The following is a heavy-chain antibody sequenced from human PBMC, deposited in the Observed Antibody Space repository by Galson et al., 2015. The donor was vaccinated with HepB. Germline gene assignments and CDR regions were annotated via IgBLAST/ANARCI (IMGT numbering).Heavy chain of an antibody. J-gene: IGHJ4*02. V-gene: IGHV4-39*01. CDR3: ARIDHATVTTGVDY. D-gene: IGHD4-17*01. CDR1: GGSISSSGYY. CDR2: IYYSGST. Sequence: SETLSLTCTVSGGSISSSGYYWGWIRQPPGKGLEWIGSIYYSGSTYYNPSLKSRVTISVDTSKNQFSLKLSSVTAADTAVYYCARIDHATVTTGVDYWGQGTLVTVSS.